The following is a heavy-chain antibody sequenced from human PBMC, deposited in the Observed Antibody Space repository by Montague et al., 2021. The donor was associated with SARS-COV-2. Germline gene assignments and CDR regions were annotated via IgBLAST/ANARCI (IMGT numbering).Heavy chain of an antibody. CDR3: ARDHYGAFSFDY. Sequence: TLSLTCTVSGGSISSGGYYWSWIRQHPGKGLEWIGYNYCSASTYYNPSLKSRVTISVDTSKNQFSLKPSSVTAADTAVYYCARDHYGAFSFDYWGQGTLVTVSS. D-gene: IGHD4-17*01. CDR2: NYCSAST. J-gene: IGHJ4*02. V-gene: IGHV4-31*03. CDR1: GGSISSGGYY.